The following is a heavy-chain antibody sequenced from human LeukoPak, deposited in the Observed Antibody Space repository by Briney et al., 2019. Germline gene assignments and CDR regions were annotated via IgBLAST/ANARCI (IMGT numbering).Heavy chain of an antibody. V-gene: IGHV3-53*04. CDR3: ARGGGPFPFDS. J-gene: IGHJ4*02. Sequence: GGSLRLSCAASGFTVSSNYMSWVRQAPGEGLEWVSVIYTGGTTYYASSVKGRFTIARHNSKKTVYLQMNSLRAEDTAVYYCARGGGPFPFDSWGQGALVTVSS. CDR1: GFTVSSNY. CDR2: IYTGGTT. D-gene: IGHD3-16*01.